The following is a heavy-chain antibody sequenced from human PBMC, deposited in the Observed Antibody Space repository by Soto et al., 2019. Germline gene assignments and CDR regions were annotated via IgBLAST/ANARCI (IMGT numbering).Heavy chain of an antibody. D-gene: IGHD2-2*01. CDR3: ASAPLGGLPAAFYYYYYGMDV. Sequence: GASVKVSCKASGGTFSSYAISWVRQAPGQGLEWMGRIIPIFGTANYAQKFQGRVTITADESTSTAYMELSSLRSEDTAVYYCASAPLGGLPAAFYYYYYGMDVWGQGTTVTVSS. CDR1: GGTFSSYA. J-gene: IGHJ6*02. CDR2: IIPIFGTA. V-gene: IGHV1-69*13.